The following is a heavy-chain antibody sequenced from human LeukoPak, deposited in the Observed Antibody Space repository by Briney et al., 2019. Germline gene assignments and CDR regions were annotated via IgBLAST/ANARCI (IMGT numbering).Heavy chain of an antibody. V-gene: IGHV3-7*01. Sequence: SGGSLRLSCAASGFTFSSYWMSWVRQAPGKGLEWVANIKQDGSEKYYVDSVKGRFTISRDNSKNTLYLQMNSLRAEDTAVYYCARLDSSSFCFDYWGQGTLVTVSS. J-gene: IGHJ4*02. CDR1: GFTFSSYW. CDR3: ARLDSSSFCFDY. CDR2: IKQDGSEK. D-gene: IGHD6-6*01.